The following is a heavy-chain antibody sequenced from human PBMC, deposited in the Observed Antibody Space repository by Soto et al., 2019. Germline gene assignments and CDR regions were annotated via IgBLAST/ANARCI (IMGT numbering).Heavy chain of an antibody. V-gene: IGHV4-31*03. Sequence: QVQLQESGPGLVKPSQTLSLTCTVSGGSISSGGYYWSWIRQHPGKVLELIGYIYYSGSTYYNPSLQSRATISVDTSKNQFSLKLSSVTAADTAVYYCARAQSMDTAMVMPPDYFDSWGQGTLVTVSS. CDR2: IYYSGST. J-gene: IGHJ4*02. D-gene: IGHD5-18*01. CDR3: ARAQSMDTAMVMPPDYFDS. CDR1: GGSISSGGYY.